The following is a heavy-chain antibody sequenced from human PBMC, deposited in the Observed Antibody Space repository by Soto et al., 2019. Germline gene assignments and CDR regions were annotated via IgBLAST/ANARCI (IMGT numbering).Heavy chain of an antibody. J-gene: IGHJ3*02. CDR2: VIPIFGTA. Sequence: SVKVSCKASGGTFSSYAISWVRQAPGQGLEWMGGVIPIFGTANYAQKFQGRVTITADESTSTGYMELSSLRSEDTAVYYCARLSTYNYYDSSGYYSPQHDAFNTWG. V-gene: IGHV1-69*13. CDR3: ARLSTYNYYDSSGYYSPQHDAFNT. CDR1: GGTFSSYA. D-gene: IGHD3-22*01.